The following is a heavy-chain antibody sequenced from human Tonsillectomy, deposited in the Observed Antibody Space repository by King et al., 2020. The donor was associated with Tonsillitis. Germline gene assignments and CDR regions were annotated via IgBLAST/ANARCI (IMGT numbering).Heavy chain of an antibody. J-gene: IGHJ2*01. CDR2: IRYGGSNK. V-gene: IGHV3-30*02. D-gene: IGHD3-16*02. Sequence: EQLVQSGGGVVQPGGSLRLSCAASGFTFSSYGMHWVRQAPGKGLEWVAFIRYGGSNKYYADSVKGRFTISRDNSKNTVFLQMNSLRAEDTAVYYCAKETIRLGELSLYRFFDLWGRGTLVTVSS. CDR1: GFTFSSYG. CDR3: AKETIRLGELSLYRFFDL.